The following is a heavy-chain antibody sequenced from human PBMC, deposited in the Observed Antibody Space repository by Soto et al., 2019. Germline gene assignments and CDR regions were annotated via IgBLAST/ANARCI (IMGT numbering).Heavy chain of an antibody. Sequence: GGSLRLSCAASGFTFDDYGMSWVRQAPGKGLEWVSGINWNGGSTGYADSVKGRFTISRDNAKNSLYLQMNSLRAEDTALYHCARDGPYCTNGVCYTAFDIWGQGTMVTVSS. V-gene: IGHV3-20*01. J-gene: IGHJ3*02. CDR2: INWNGGST. CDR3: ARDGPYCTNGVCYTAFDI. CDR1: GFTFDDYG. D-gene: IGHD2-8*01.